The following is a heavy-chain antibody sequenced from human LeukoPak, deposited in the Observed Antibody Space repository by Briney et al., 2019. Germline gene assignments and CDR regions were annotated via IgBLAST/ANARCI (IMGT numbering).Heavy chain of an antibody. Sequence: SETLSLTCAVYGGSFSGYYWSWIRQPPGKGLEWIGEINHSGSTNYNPSLKSRVTISVDTSKNQFSLKLSSVTAADTAVYYCASLRGYCSSTSCPFDYWGQGTLVTVSS. CDR3: ASLRGYCSSTSCPFDY. CDR2: INHSGST. D-gene: IGHD2-2*01. CDR1: GGSFSGYY. J-gene: IGHJ4*02. V-gene: IGHV4-34*01.